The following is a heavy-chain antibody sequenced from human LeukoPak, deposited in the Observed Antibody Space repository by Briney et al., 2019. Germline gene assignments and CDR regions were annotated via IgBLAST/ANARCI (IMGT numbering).Heavy chain of an antibody. CDR1: GFTVSTNY. D-gene: IGHD4-17*01. CDR2: IYSGGST. J-gene: IGHJ4*02. V-gene: IGHV3-53*01. CDR3: ARVWYGDFDY. Sequence: GGSLRLSCTASGFTVSTNYMSWVRQAPGKGLEWVSVIYSGGSTYYADSVKGRFTISRDNAKNTLYLQMNSLRAEDTAVYYCARVWYGDFDYWGQGTLVTVSS.